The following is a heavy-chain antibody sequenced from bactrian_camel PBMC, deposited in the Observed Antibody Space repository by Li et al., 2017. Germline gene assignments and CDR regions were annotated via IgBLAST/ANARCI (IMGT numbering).Heavy chain of an antibody. CDR3: AADRGTGSYWREVCATRPVEQYSY. Sequence: VQLVESGGGSVQEGGSLRLTCTTSGFTFENHSWGWYRQAPGKEREGVAVIGTDGSTSYADSVKGRFTISHVNVNNTLHLQMNALKPEDTAMYHCAADRGTGSYWREVCATRPVEQYSYWGQGTQVTVS. V-gene: IGHV3S63*01. D-gene: IGHD3*01. CDR1: GFTFENHS. J-gene: IGHJ4*01. CDR2: IGTDGST.